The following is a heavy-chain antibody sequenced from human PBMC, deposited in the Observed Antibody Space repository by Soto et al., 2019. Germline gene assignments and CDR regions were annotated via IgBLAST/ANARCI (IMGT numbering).Heavy chain of an antibody. CDR1: GYSFTSYW. V-gene: IGHV5-10-1*01. CDR2: IDPSDSYT. J-gene: IGHJ6*02. Sequence: PGESLKISCKGSGYSFTSYWISWVRQMPGKGLEWMGRIDPSDSYTNYSPSFQGHVTISADKSISTAYLQWSSLKASDTAMYYCARRDPTETNYYGMDVWGQGTTVTVSS. CDR3: ARRDPTETNYYGMDV.